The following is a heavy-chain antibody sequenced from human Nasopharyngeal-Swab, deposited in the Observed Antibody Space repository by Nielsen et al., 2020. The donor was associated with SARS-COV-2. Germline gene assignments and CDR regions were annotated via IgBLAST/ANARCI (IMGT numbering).Heavy chain of an antibody. CDR3: ARRSGNGYCSGGSCYEEGWFDP. CDR2: IDPSDSYT. V-gene: IGHV5-10-1*01. CDR1: GYSFTSYW. Sequence: KVSCKGSGYSFTSYWISWVRQMPGKGLEWMGRIDPSDSYTNYSPSFQGHVTISADKSISTAYLQWSSLKASDTAMYYCARRSGNGYCSGGSCYEEGWFDPWGQGTLVTVSS. J-gene: IGHJ5*02. D-gene: IGHD2-15*01.